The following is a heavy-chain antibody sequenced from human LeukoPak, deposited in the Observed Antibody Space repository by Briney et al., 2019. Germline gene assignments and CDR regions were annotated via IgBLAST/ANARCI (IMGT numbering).Heavy chain of an antibody. CDR1: GFTFDNND. V-gene: IGHV3-13*01. CDR2: IGSAGYT. D-gene: IGHD1-14*01. CDR3: VRQPDSARYGFDY. Sequence: GSLRLSCEVSGFTFDNNDMHWVRQTKGKGLEWVSAIGSAGYTYYADSVRGRFTITRDNAKQSLYLQMNSLRVEDTAVYHCVRQPDSARYGFDYWGRGTQVTVSS. J-gene: IGHJ4*02.